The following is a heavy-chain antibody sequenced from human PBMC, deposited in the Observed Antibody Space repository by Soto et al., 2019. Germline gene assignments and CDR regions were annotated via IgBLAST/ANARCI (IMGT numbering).Heavy chain of an antibody. CDR1: GYTFTSYG. CDR3: ARFSRTNYFDRANDSDP. CDR2: ISAYNGNT. V-gene: IGHV1-18*01. Sequence: QVQLVQSGAEVKKPGASVKVSCKASGYTFTSYGISWVRQAPGQGLEWMGWISAYNGNTNYAQKLQGIVTMTTDTSTSTASRELTSLRSDDTAVYYCARFSRTNYFDRANDSDPWGQGTLVTVSS. D-gene: IGHD3-9*01. J-gene: IGHJ5*02.